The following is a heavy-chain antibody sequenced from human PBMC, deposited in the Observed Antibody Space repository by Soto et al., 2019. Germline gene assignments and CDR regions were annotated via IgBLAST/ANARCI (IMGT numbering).Heavy chain of an antibody. D-gene: IGHD2-21*02. CDR3: AKDDVSGDGLWLVSD. Sequence: PGGSLRLSCAATGFTFSSYAMHWVRQAPGKGLDWVAVISYDGSNKFYADSVKGRFTISRDNSKNTVYLQMNSLRAEDTAIYYCAKDDVSGDGLWLVSDWGQGTPVTVSS. V-gene: IGHV3-30-3*01. CDR2: ISYDGSNK. J-gene: IGHJ4*02. CDR1: GFTFSSYA.